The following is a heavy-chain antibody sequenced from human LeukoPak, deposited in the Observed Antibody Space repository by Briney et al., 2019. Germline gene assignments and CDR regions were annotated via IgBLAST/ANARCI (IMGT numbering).Heavy chain of an antibody. CDR1: GSSFTSYW. CDR2: IYPGDSDT. V-gene: IGHV5-51*01. CDR3: ARWLGYCSSTSCYQPFDY. Sequence: HGESLKISCKGSGSSFTSYWIGWVRQLPGKGLEWMGIIYPGDSDTRYSPSFQGQVTISADKSISTAYLQWSSLKASDTAMYYCARWLGYCSSTSCYQPFDYWGQGTLVTVSS. D-gene: IGHD2-2*01. J-gene: IGHJ4*02.